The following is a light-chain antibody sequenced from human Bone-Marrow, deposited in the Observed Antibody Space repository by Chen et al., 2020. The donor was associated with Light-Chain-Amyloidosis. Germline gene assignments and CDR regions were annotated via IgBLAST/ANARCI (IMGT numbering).Light chain of an antibody. J-gene: IGLJ1*01. CDR1: SSDVGGDNH. CDR3: RSYTITNTLV. V-gene: IGLV2-14*01. CDR2: EVT. Sequence: QSAMTQPASVSGSPGQSIIIPCTGTSSDVGGDNHVSWYQQHPDKAPKLMIYEVTNRPSWVPDRFSGSKSDNTASLTISGLQTEDEADYFCRSYTITNTLVFGSGTSVTVL.